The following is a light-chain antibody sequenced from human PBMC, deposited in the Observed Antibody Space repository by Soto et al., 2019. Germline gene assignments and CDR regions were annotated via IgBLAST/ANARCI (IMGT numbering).Light chain of an antibody. CDR1: QGIRND. CDR3: LQVYSYPRT. Sequence: AIQMTQSPSSAYASXGYRVSVSCXASQGIRNDLVWYQQKPGKAPKLLIYAASNLQSGVPSRFSGSGSGTDFTLTISSLQPEDFATYYCLQVYSYPRTFGQGTKVDIK. V-gene: IGKV1-6*01. J-gene: IGKJ1*01. CDR2: AAS.